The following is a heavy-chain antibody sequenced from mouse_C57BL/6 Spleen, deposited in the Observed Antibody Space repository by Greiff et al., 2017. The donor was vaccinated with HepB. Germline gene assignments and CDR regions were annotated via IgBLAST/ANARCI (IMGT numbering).Heavy chain of an antibody. D-gene: IGHD1-1*01. CDR1: GFTFSDYG. Sequence: EVKLQESGGGLVKPGGSLKLSCAASGFTFSDYGMHWVRQAPEKGLEWVAYISSGSSTIYYADTVKGRFTISRDNAKNTLFLQMTSLRSEDTAMYYCARSLGYGSSWAMDYWGQGTSVTVSS. CDR2: ISSGSSTI. CDR3: ARSLGYGSSWAMDY. J-gene: IGHJ4*01. V-gene: IGHV5-17*01.